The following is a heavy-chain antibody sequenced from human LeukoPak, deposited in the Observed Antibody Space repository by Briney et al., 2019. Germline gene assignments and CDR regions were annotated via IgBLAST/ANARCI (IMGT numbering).Heavy chain of an antibody. D-gene: IGHD3-16*01. CDR3: AKDDDWGRYKH. CDR1: GFTVSSNY. J-gene: IGHJ1*01. V-gene: IGHV3-23*01. CDR2: ISPSGGIT. Sequence: PGGSLRLSCAASGFTVSSNYINWVRQAPGKGLEWVSGISPSGGITYYTDSVKGRFTISRDNSKNTQSLQMNSLRAEDTAVYYCAKDDDWGRYKHWGQGTLVTVSS.